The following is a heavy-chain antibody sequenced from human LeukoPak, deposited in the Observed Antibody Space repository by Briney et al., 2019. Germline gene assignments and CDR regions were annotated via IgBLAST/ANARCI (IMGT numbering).Heavy chain of an antibody. J-gene: IGHJ6*03. CDR3: ATLSSSSNYYYYMDV. CDR1: GYTLTELS. Sequence: GASVKVSCKVSGYTLTELSMHWVRQAPGKGLEWMGGFDPEDGETIYAQKFQGRVTMTEDTSTDTAYMELSSLRSEDTAVYYCATLSSSSNYYYYMDVWGKGTTVTVSS. CDR2: FDPEDGET. V-gene: IGHV1-24*01. D-gene: IGHD6-6*01.